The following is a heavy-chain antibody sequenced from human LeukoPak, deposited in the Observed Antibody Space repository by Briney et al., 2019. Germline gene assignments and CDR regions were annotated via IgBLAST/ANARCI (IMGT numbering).Heavy chain of an antibody. J-gene: IGHJ5*02. Sequence: SETLSLTCAVSGGSISSSNWWSWVRQPPGKGLEWIGEIYHSGSTNYNPSLKSRVTISVDKSKNQFSLKLSSVTAADTAVYYCARDLVVVTAIRAGWFDPWGQGTLVTVSS. D-gene: IGHD2-21*02. CDR1: GGSISSSNW. CDR2: IYHSGST. V-gene: IGHV4-4*02. CDR3: ARDLVVVTAIRAGWFDP.